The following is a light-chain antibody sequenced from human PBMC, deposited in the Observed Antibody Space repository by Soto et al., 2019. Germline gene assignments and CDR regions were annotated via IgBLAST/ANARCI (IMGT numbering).Light chain of an antibody. CDR3: CSYAGDYTFV. CDR1: SSDVGVYKY. CDR2: DVI. V-gene: IGLV2-11*01. Sequence: QSALIQARSESGSPGQSVTISCTGTSSDVGVYKYVSWYRQHPGKAPKLMIYDVITRPSGVPDRFSGSKSGNTASLTISGLQAEDEADYYCCSYAGDYTFVFGSGTKVTVL. J-gene: IGLJ1*01.